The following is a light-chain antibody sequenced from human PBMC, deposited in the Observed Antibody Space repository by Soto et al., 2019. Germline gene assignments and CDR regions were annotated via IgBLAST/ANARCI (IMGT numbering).Light chain of an antibody. V-gene: IGKV1-5*03. Sequence: DIQMTQSPSTLSASVGDRVTITCRASQSVTSWLAWYQQKPGKAPNLLIYKASNLEYGISSRFSGSGYGTEFTLTISSLQTDDFANYYYQHYRGYSWTFGQRTKVEIK. J-gene: IGKJ1*01. CDR3: QHYRGYSWT. CDR2: KAS. CDR1: QSVTSW.